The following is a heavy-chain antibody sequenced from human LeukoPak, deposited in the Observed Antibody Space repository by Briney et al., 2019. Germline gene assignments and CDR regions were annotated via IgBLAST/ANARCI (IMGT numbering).Heavy chain of an antibody. Sequence: PGGSLRLSCAASGLTFSSYAMSWVRQAPGKGLEWVSAISGSGGSTYYADSVKGRFTISRDTSKNTLYLQMNSVRAEDTAVYYCARGVDIVATIINFDYWGQGTLVTVSS. D-gene: IGHD5-12*01. CDR3: ARGVDIVATIINFDY. J-gene: IGHJ4*02. CDR1: GLTFSSYA. CDR2: ISGSGGST. V-gene: IGHV3-23*01.